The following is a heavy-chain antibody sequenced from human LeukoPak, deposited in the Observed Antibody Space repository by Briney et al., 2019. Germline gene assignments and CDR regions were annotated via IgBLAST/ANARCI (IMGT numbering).Heavy chain of an antibody. CDR1: GFTFSSYA. Sequence: GGSLRLSCAASGFTFSSYAMGWVRQAPGKGLEWVSAISGSGGSTYYADSVKGRFTISRDNSKNTLYLQMNSLRAEDTAVYYCAKGYDSSGYYHLDYWGQGTLVTVSS. J-gene: IGHJ4*02. D-gene: IGHD3-22*01. CDR2: ISGSGGST. V-gene: IGHV3-23*01. CDR3: AKGYDSSGYYHLDY.